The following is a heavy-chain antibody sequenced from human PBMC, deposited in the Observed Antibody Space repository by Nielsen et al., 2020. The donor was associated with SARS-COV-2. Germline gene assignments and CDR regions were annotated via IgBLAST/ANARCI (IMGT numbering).Heavy chain of an antibody. CDR2: IIPVLELT. D-gene: IGHD5-12*01. V-gene: IGHV1-69*04. CDR3: ARATVDTGYEIIDF. CDR1: GYTFTSYF. J-gene: IGHJ4*02. Sequence: SVKVSCKATGYTFTSYFVHWVRQAPGQGLEWMGRIIPVLELTQYSETFQGRVTISADRSTSTAYLELGSLTSDDTSMYFCARATVDTGYEIIDFWGQGTQVVVSS.